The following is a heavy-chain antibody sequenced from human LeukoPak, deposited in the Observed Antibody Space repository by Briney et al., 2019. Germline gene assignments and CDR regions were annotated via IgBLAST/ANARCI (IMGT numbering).Heavy chain of an antibody. CDR3: AKEVPEGGNWNDYFDY. CDR1: GFTFSSYA. J-gene: IGHJ4*02. CDR2: ISGSGGST. Sequence: GRSLRLSCAASGFTFSSYAMSWVRQAPGKGLEWVSAISGSGGSTYYADSVKGRFTISRDNSKNTLYLQMNSLRAEDTAVYYCAKEVPEGGNWNDYFDYWGQGTLVTVSS. V-gene: IGHV3-23*01. D-gene: IGHD1-1*01.